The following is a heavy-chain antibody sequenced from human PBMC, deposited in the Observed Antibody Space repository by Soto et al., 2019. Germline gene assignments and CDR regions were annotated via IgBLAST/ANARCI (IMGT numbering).Heavy chain of an antibody. CDR1: GGSISSGGYS. CDR3: TSGRYYTHWFDP. CDR2: IYHSGST. D-gene: IGHD3-10*01. J-gene: IGHJ5*02. V-gene: IGHV4-30-2*01. Sequence: PSETLSLTCAVSGGSISSGGYSWSWIRQPPGKGLEWIGYIYHSGSTYYNPSLKSRVTISVDRSKNQFSLKLSSVTAADTAVYYCTSGRYYTHWFDPCGQGTLVTVS.